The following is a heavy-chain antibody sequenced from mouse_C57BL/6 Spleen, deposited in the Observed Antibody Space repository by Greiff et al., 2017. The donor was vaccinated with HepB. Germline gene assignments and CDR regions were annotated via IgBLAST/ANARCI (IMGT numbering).Heavy chain of an antibody. Sequence: VKLQQPGAELVKPGASVKLSCKASGYTFTSYWMHWVKQRPGRGLEWIGRIDPNSGGTKYNEKFKSKATLTVDKPSSTAYMQLSSLTSEDSAVYYCAREITTVVPYWYFDVWGTGTTVTVSS. CDR1: GYTFTSYW. J-gene: IGHJ1*03. CDR3: AREITTVVPYWYFDV. D-gene: IGHD1-1*01. V-gene: IGHV1-72*01. CDR2: IDPNSGGT.